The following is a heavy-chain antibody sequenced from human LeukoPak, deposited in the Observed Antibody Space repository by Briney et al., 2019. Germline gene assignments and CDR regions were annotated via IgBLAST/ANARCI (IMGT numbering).Heavy chain of an antibody. D-gene: IGHD6-13*01. CDR2: VDHTGST. CDR1: GVSISTFY. Sequence: SETLSLTCTVSGVSISTFYWTWIRQPPGKGLEWIGYVDHTGSTNFNPSLNGRVSISRDTTTNLFSLRLRSVTAADTAVYFCAKGRVSSSTWYSTYYYYFYMDLWGKGTTVTVSS. V-gene: IGHV4-59*01. CDR3: AKGRVSSSTWYSTYYYYFYMDL. J-gene: IGHJ6*03.